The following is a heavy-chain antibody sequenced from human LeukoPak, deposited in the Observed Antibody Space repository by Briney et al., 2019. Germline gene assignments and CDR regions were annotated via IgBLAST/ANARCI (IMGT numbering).Heavy chain of an antibody. CDR2: IYYSGST. J-gene: IGHJ4*02. D-gene: IGHD3-3*01. V-gene: IGHV4-31*03. CDR3: ARSGYYYFDY. CDR1: GGSISSGGYY. Sequence: SETLSLTCTVSGGSISSGGYYWRWIRQHPGKGLEWIGYIYYSGSTYYNPSLKSRVTISVNTSKNQFSLKLSSVTAADTAVYYCARSGYYYFDYWGQGTLVTVSS.